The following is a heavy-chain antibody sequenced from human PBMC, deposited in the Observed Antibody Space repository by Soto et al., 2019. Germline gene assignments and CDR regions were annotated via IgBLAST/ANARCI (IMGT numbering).Heavy chain of an antibody. CDR3: ARVERGTATTVVDAFDI. CDR2: MSQSGGT. V-gene: IGHV4-34*01. J-gene: IGHJ3*02. CDR1: GGFVSSGSYY. D-gene: IGHD1-1*01. Sequence: QVQLQQWGAGLLKPSETLSLTCAVYGGFVSSGSYYWSWIRRPPGKGLEWIGEMSQSGGTHFNPSLKSRVTISVDTSKNQFSLKMSSVTAADTALYYCARVERGTATTVVDAFDIWGPGTMVTVSS.